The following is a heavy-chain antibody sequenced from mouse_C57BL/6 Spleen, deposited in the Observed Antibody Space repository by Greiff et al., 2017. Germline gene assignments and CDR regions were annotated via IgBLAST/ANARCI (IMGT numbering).Heavy chain of an antibody. CDR1: GYTFTDYN. D-gene: IGHD2-4*01. CDR3: ARVGYDYDWFAY. J-gene: IGHJ3*01. CDR2: INPNNGGT. V-gene: IGHV1-18*01. Sequence: VQLQQSGPELVKPGASVKIPCKASGYTFTDYNLDWVKQSHGKSLEWIGDINPNNGGTIYNQKFKGKATLTVDKSSSTAYMELRSLTSEDTAVYYCARVGYDYDWFAYWGQGTLVTVSA.